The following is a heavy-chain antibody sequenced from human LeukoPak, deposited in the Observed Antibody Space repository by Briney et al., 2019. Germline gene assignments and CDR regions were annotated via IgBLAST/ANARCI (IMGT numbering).Heavy chain of an antibody. V-gene: IGHV4-38-2*02. CDR3: ARDSYYGFDP. CDR1: GYSNSSGYY. CDR2: IYHSGST. J-gene: IGHJ5*02. Sequence: PSETLSLTCAVSGYSNSSGYYWGWIRQPPGKGLEWIGSIYHSGSTYYNPSLKSRVTISVDTSKNQFSLKLSSVTAADTAVYYCARDSYYGFDPWGQGTLVTVSS. D-gene: IGHD3-10*01.